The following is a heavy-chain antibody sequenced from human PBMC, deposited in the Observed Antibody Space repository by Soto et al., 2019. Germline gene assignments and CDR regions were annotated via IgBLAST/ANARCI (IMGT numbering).Heavy chain of an antibody. CDR3: AKARCSGNSCYVPAY. V-gene: IGHV3-23*01. CDR1: GYTFNSYT. Sequence: EVQLLESGGGLVQPGGSLRLSCAASGYTFNSYTMAWVRQAPGKGLEWVSSISGSGGSPSYAASVQGRFTISRDNSRNTLSLQMNSLRAEDTATYYCAKARCSGNSCYVPAYWGHGSLVTVSS. CDR2: ISGSGGSP. D-gene: IGHD2-15*01. J-gene: IGHJ4*01.